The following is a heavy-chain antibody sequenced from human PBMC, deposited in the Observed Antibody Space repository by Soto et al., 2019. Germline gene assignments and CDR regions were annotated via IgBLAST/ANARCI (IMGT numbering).Heavy chain of an antibody. CDR2: IWYDGSNK. Sequence: QVQLVESGGGVVQPGRSLRLSCAASGFTFSSYGMHWVRQAPGKGLEWVAVIWYDGSNKYYADSVKGRFTISRDNSKNTLYLQMNSLRAEDTAVSYCARGIVRGSYYIDYWGQGTLVTVSS. CDR3: ARGIVRGSYYIDY. D-gene: IGHD3-10*01. J-gene: IGHJ4*02. CDR1: GFTFSSYG. V-gene: IGHV3-33*01.